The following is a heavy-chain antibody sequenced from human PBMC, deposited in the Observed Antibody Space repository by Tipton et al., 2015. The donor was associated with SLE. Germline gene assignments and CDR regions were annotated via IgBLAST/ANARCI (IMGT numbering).Heavy chain of an antibody. V-gene: IGHV3-48*03. CDR3: AKGSGNPAFDI. CDR1: GFTISHHY. D-gene: IGHD3-10*01. J-gene: IGHJ3*02. Sequence: SLRLSCAVSGFTISHHYMMWVRQAPGKGLEWVSYISAGGITTHYADSVKGRFTISEDNAKNSLYLQMNSLRAEDTAIYYCAKGSGNPAFDIWGQGTMVTVSS. CDR2: ISAGGITT.